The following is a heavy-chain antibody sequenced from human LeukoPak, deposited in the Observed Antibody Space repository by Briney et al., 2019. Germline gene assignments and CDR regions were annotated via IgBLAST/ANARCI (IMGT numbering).Heavy chain of an antibody. D-gene: IGHD6-13*01. Sequence: GGSLRLSCAASGFTFSSYSMNWVRQAPGKGLEWVSSISSSSSYIYYADSVKGRFTISRDNAKNSLYLQMSSLRAEDTAVYYCARDRIEQQRTLGRSTNYYSYYYMDVWGKGTTVTVSS. CDR2: ISSSSSYI. J-gene: IGHJ6*03. CDR3: ARDRIEQQRTLGRSTNYYSYYYMDV. CDR1: GFTFSSYS. V-gene: IGHV3-21*01.